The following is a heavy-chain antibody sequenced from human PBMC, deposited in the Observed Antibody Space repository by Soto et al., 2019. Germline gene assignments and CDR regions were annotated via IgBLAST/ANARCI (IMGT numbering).Heavy chain of an antibody. J-gene: IGHJ4*02. Sequence: SGGSLRLSCAASGFTFDDYAMHWVRQAPGKGLEWVSGISWNSGSIGYADSVKGRFTISRDNAKNSLYLQMNSLRAEDTALYYCAKARAVVAAYDYWGQGTLVTVSS. D-gene: IGHD2-15*01. CDR1: GFTFDDYA. CDR3: AKARAVVAAYDY. CDR2: ISWNSGSI. V-gene: IGHV3-9*01.